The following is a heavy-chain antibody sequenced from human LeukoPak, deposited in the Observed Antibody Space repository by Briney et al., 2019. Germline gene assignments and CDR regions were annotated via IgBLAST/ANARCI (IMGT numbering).Heavy chain of an antibody. D-gene: IGHD5-24*01. Sequence: SETLSLTCTVSGGSISSYYWSWLRQPPGKGLEWIGYIYYSGSTNYNPSLESRVTISVDTSKNQFSLKLSSVTAADTAVYYCARLRRSRDGYNYFVYWGQGTLVTVSS. CDR1: GGSISSYY. J-gene: IGHJ4*02. CDR3: ARLRRSRDGYNYFVY. V-gene: IGHV4-59*08. CDR2: IYYSGST.